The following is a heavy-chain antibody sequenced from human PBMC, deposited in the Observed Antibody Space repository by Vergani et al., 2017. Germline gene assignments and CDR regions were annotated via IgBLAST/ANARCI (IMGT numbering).Heavy chain of an antibody. CDR1: GYTFTSYD. CDR2: MNPNSGNT. CDR3: ARGGYYDFWSGYYGFDP. D-gene: IGHD3-3*01. V-gene: IGHV1-8*01. J-gene: IGHJ5*02. Sequence: QVQLVQSGAEVKKPGASVKVSCKASGYTFTSYDINWVRQATGQGLEWMGWMNPNSGNTGYAQKFQGRVTMTRNTSISTAYMELSRLRSEDTAVYYCARGGYYDFWSGYYGFDPWGQGTLVTVSS.